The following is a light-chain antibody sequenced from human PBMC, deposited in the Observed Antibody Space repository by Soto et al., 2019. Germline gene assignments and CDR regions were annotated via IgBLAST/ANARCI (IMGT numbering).Light chain of an antibody. CDR1: SSDVGGYSH. CDR2: DVT. J-gene: IGLJ2*01. Sequence: QSALTQPRSVSGSPGQSVTISCTGSSSDVGGYSHVSWFQQHPGKAPKLMIYDVTKRPSGVPDRFSGSKSGNTASLTISGHQAEDESDYYCCAFAGTSTVFGGGTKLTVL. CDR3: CAFAGTSTV. V-gene: IGLV2-11*01.